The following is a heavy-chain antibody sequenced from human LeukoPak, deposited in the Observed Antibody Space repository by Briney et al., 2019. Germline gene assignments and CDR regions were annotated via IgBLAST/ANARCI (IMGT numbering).Heavy chain of an antibody. J-gene: IGHJ3*02. CDR1: GYTFTDYY. V-gene: IGHV1-2*02. D-gene: IGHD2-2*01. CDR2: INPNSGGT. CDR3: AKVVHGTVAFDI. Sequence: ASVKVSCKASGYTFTDYYVHWVRPAPGQGLEWMGWINPNSGGTNYAQKFQGRVTMTRDTSISTAYMDLSRLRSDDTAVYYCAKVVHGTVAFDIWGQGTLVTVSS.